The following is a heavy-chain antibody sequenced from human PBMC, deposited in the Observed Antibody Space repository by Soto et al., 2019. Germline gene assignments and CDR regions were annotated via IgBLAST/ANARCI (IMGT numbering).Heavy chain of an antibody. D-gene: IGHD1-26*01. CDR1: GYSFTSYW. V-gene: IGHV5-51*01. Sequence: GESLKISCKGSGYSFTSYWIGWVRQMPGKGLEWMGIIYPGDSDTRYSPSFQGQVTISADKSISTAYLQWSSLKASDTAMYYCARPHSPDSGSYFFYLDYWGQGTLVTVSS. J-gene: IGHJ4*02. CDR3: ARPHSPDSGSYFFYLDY. CDR2: IYPGDSDT.